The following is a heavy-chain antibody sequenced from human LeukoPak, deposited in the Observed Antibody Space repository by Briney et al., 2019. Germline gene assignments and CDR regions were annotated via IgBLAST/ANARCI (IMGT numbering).Heavy chain of an antibody. Sequence: PGGSLRLSCAASGFSFSDYAMHWVRQAPGKGLEWVAFIFYDGSEKYYSDSVKGRFTISRDNSMTTLHLQMDSLRIEDTAVYYCAKEAYRRNYYASATYSVPYYFNSWGQGALVTVSS. V-gene: IGHV3-30*02. D-gene: IGHD3-10*01. CDR3: AKEAYRRNYYASATYSVPYYFNS. CDR2: IFYDGSEK. J-gene: IGHJ4*02. CDR1: GFSFSDYA.